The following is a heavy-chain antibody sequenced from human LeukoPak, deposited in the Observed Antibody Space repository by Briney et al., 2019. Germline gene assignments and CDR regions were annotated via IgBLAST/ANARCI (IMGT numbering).Heavy chain of an antibody. CDR2: IGTAGDT. CDR1: GFTISSYD. J-gene: IGHJ3*02. V-gene: IGHV3-13*01. Sequence: PGGSLRLSCAASGFTISSYDMHWVRHATGKGLEWASAIGTAGDTYYPGSVKGRFTISRENAKNSLYLQMNSLRAGDTAVYYCARAAGSSGWYKVAFDIWGQGAMVTVSS. CDR3: ARAAGSSGWYKVAFDI. D-gene: IGHD6-19*01.